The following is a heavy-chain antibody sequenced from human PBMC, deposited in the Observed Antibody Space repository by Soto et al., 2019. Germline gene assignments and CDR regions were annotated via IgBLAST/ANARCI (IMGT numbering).Heavy chain of an antibody. Sequence: EVQLLESGGGLVQPGGSLRLSCAASGFSFDDYAMTWVRQAAGKGLEWVSAISGSGDNTYYADSVKGRFTISRDNSKNTLYLQLNSLRAEDTAVYYCAKGYYSGYDIAYFDYWGQGTLVTVSS. D-gene: IGHD5-12*01. V-gene: IGHV3-23*01. CDR2: ISGSGDNT. CDR1: GFSFDDYA. CDR3: AKGYYSGYDIAYFDY. J-gene: IGHJ4*02.